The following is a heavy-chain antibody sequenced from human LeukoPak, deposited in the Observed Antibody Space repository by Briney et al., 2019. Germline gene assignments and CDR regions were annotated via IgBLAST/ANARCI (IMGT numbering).Heavy chain of an antibody. D-gene: IGHD3-22*01. CDR1: GISLSNYG. CDR2: ISGSGGST. V-gene: IGHV3-23*01. Sequence: GGSLRLSCAVSGISLSNYGMSWVRRAPGKGLEWVAGISGSGGSTNYADSVKGRFTISRDNPKNTLYLQMNRLRAEDTAVYFCAKRGVVIRVILVGFHKEAYYFDSWGRGALVTVSS. CDR3: AKRGVVIRVILVGFHKEAYYFDS. J-gene: IGHJ4*02.